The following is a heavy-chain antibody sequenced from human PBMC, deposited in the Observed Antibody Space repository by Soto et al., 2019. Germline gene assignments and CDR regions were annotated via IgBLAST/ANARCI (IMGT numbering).Heavy chain of an antibody. CDR2: ISGDGGST. CDR1: GFTFDDYA. Sequence: GESLKISCAASGFTFDDYAMHWVRQAPGKGLEWVSLISGDGGSTYYADSVKGRFTISRDNSKNSLYLQMNSLRTEDTALYYCAKDLAVGLEWLPDYWGQGTLVTVSS. D-gene: IGHD3-3*01. J-gene: IGHJ4*01. CDR3: AKDLAVGLEWLPDY. V-gene: IGHV3-43*02.